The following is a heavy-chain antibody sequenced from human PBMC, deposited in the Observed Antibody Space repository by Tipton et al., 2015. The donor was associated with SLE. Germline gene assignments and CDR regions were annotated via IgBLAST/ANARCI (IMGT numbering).Heavy chain of an antibody. V-gene: IGHV4-61*01. CDR1: GGSVSSGSYY. J-gene: IGHJ4*02. Sequence: TLSLTCTVSGGSVSSGSYYWSWLRQPPGKGLEWIGYIYYSGITNQNPPLKSRLTISVDTSKSQFSLKLTSVTAADTAVYYCAREGLVGVIRHFDCWGQGIPVSFSS. CDR3: AREGLVGVIRHFDC. CDR2: IYYSGIT. D-gene: IGHD1-26*01.